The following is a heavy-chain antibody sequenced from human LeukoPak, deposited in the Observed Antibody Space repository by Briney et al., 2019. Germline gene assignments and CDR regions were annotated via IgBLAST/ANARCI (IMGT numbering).Heavy chain of an antibody. J-gene: IGHJ4*02. D-gene: IGHD3-10*01. Sequence: GGSLRLSCAASGFTFSSYAMSWVRQAPGKGLEWVSAISGSGGSAYYADSVKGRFTISRDNSKNTLYLQMNSLRAEDTAVYYCARARPRSPYYFDYWGQGTLVTVSS. CDR1: GFTFSSYA. CDR2: ISGSGGSA. V-gene: IGHV3-23*01. CDR3: ARARPRSPYYFDY.